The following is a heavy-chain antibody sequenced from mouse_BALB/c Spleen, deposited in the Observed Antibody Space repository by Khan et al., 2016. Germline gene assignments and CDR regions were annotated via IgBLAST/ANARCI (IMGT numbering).Heavy chain of an antibody. J-gene: IGHJ3*01. CDR3: AEDYYGSNWFAY. CDR1: GYTFTNYG. Sequence: QEVQSGPELKKPGETVKISCKASGYTFTNYGMNWVKQAPGKGLKWMGWINTNTGEPTYAEEFKGRFACSLETSASTAYLQINNLKNEDTATYFCAEDYYGSNWFAYWGQGTLVTVSA. V-gene: IGHV9-3*02. CDR2: INTNTGEP. D-gene: IGHD1-1*01.